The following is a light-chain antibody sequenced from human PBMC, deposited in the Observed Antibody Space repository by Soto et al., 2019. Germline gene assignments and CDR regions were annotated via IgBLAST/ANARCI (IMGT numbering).Light chain of an antibody. CDR1: QSVSSTY. J-gene: IGKJ2*01. CDR3: QQYDSSTET. CDR2: GAS. V-gene: IGKV3-20*01. Sequence: EIVLTQSPGTLSLSPGERATLSCRASQSVSSTYLAWYQQKPGQAPRLLIYGASSRATGIPDRFSGSGSGTDFTLTISILEPEDFAVYYCQQYDSSTETFGQGTTLEIK.